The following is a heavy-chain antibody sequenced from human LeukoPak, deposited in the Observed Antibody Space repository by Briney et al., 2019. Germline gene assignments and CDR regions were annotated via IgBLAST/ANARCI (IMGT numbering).Heavy chain of an antibody. J-gene: IGHJ4*02. CDR3: ARLWYSYAVDY. D-gene: IGHD5-18*01. Sequence: SETLSLTCTVSGGSISSYYWSWIRQPPGKGLEWIGYIYYSGSTNYNPSLKSRVTISVDTSKNQFSLKLSSVTAADTAVYYCARLWYSYAVDYWGQGTLVTVSS. CDR1: GGSISSYY. CDR2: IYYSGST. V-gene: IGHV4-59*01.